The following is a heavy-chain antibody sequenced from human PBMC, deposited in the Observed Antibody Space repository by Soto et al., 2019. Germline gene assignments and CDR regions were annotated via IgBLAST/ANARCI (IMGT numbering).Heavy chain of an antibody. D-gene: IGHD5-18*01. CDR1: GFTFSSYS. CDR3: AREKDTAMVTEDGYYYYGMDV. CDR2: ISSSSSTI. Sequence: PGGSLRLSCAASGFTFSSYSMNWVRQAPGKGLEWVSYISSSSSTIYYADSVKGRFTISRDNAKNSLYLQMNSLRDEDTAVYYCAREKDTAMVTEDGYYYYGMDVWGQGTTVTVSS. V-gene: IGHV3-48*02. J-gene: IGHJ6*02.